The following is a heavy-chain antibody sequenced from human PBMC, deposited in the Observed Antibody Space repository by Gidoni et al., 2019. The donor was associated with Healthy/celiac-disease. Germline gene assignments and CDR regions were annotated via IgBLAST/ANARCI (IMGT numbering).Heavy chain of an antibody. CDR3: AKDPVTLGESYMAPYYYYGMDV. J-gene: IGHJ6*02. D-gene: IGHD3-16*01. CDR2: ISYDGSNK. Sequence: QVQLVESGGGVVQPGRSLRLSCAASGFTFSSYGMHWVPQAPGKGLEWVAVISYDGSNKYYADSVKGRFTISRDNSKNTLYLQMNSLRAEDTAVYYCAKDPVTLGESYMAPYYYYGMDVWGQGTTVTVSS. V-gene: IGHV3-30*18. CDR1: GFTFSSYG.